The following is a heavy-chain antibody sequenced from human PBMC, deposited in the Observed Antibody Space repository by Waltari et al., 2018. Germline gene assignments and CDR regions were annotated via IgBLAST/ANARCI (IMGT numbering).Heavy chain of an antibody. Sequence: VQLGQSGAEVKKPGATVKISCKVSGYTFTDYYMHWIQQAPGKGLEWVGLVDPEEGVSIYAEKFQGRVTIVADTSTDTAYMELSSLRSEDTAVYYCSTLAISPDSLDIWGQGTMVTVSS. V-gene: IGHV1-69-2*01. D-gene: IGHD3-3*01. CDR1: GYTFTDYY. CDR3: STLAISPDSLDI. J-gene: IGHJ3*02. CDR2: VDPEEGVS.